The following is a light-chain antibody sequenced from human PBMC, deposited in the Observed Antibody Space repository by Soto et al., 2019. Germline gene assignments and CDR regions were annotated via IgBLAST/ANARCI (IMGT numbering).Light chain of an antibody. V-gene: IGLV7-46*01. CDR1: TGAVTSNHH. J-gene: IGLJ2*01. Sequence: QAVVTQEPSLTVSPGGTVTLPCGSSTGAVTSNHHPYWFQQKAGQAPRTLIYDTSNKHSWTPARFSGSLLGDKAALTLSGAQPEDEAQYYCLLSYNAARVFGGGTKLTVL. CDR3: LLSYNAARV. CDR2: DTS.